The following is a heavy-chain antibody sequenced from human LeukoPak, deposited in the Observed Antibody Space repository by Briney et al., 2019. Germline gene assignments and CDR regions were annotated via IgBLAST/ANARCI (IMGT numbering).Heavy chain of an antibody. J-gene: IGHJ3*02. CDR2: IYYSGST. V-gene: IGHV4-31*03. D-gene: IGHD3-22*01. Sequence: SETLSLTCTVSGGSISSGGYYWSWIRQHPGKGLEWIGYIYYSGSTYYNPSLKSRVTISVDTSKNQFSLKLSSVTAADTAVYYCARSPDYYYDSSGFSCDAFDIWGQGTMVTVSS. CDR1: GGSISSGGYY. CDR3: ARSPDYYYDSSGFSCDAFDI.